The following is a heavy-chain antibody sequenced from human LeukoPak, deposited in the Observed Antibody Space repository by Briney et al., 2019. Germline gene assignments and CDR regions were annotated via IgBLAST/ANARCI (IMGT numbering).Heavy chain of an antibody. CDR1: GFTFSSYN. J-gene: IGHJ4*02. CDR3: AKSKEQWLVHYYFDY. Sequence: PGGSLRLSCEASGFTFSSYNMNWVRQAPGKRLEWVSSITSSSSYVFYADSVKGRFTISRDNSKNTLYLQMNSLRAEDTAVYYCAKSKEQWLVHYYFDYWGQGTLVTVSS. CDR2: ITSSSSYV. V-gene: IGHV3-21*04. D-gene: IGHD6-19*01.